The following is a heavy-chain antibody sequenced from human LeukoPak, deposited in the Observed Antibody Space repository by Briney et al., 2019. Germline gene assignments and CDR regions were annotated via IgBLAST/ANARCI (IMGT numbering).Heavy chain of an antibody. V-gene: IGHV5-51*01. CDR1: GYSFTSYW. D-gene: IGHD6-19*01. Sequence: GESLKISCKGSGYSFTSYWIGWVRQMPGKGLEWMGIIYPGDSDTRYSPSFQGQVTVSADKSISTAYLQWSSLKASDTAMYHCARQAYSSGWYPWGQGTLVTVSS. J-gene: IGHJ5*02. CDR2: IYPGDSDT. CDR3: ARQAYSSGWYP.